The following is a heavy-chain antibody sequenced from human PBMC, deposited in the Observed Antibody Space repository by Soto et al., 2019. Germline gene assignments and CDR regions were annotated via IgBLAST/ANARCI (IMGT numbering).Heavy chain of an antibody. CDR3: AREGQFKQWRVHYYSYYGMDV. Sequence: SQTLSLTCAIPGDSVSSNSAALNWIRQSPSRGLEWLGRTYYRSKWYNDYAVSVKSRITINPDTSKNQFSLQLNSVTPEDTAVYYCAREGQFKQWRVHYYSYYGMDVWGQGTTVTVCS. V-gene: IGHV6-1*01. CDR2: TYYRSKWYN. J-gene: IGHJ6*02. D-gene: IGHD6-19*01. CDR1: GDSVSSNSAA.